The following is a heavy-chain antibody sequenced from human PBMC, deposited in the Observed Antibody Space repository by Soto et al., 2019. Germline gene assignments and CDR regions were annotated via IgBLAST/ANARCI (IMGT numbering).Heavy chain of an antibody. CDR1: GFTFGSHA. CDR2: ISGGGGST. D-gene: IGHD3-22*01. J-gene: IGHJ3*02. V-gene: IGHV3-23*01. Sequence: PGGSLRLSCAASGFTFGSHAMSWVRQAPGKGLEWVSAISGGGGSTYYADSVKGRLTISRDNSKNMLYLEMNSLRAEDAALYYCAKNYYDSAGFDAFDIWGQGTMVTVSS. CDR3: AKNYYDSAGFDAFDI.